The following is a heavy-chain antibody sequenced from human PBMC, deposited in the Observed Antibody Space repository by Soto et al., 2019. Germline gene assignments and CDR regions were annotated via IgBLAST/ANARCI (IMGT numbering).Heavy chain of an antibody. V-gene: IGHV1-69*06. CDR1: GGTLSTNA. Sequence: QVQLVQSGAEVKKPGSSVKVSCKASGGTLSTNAISWVLQSPGQGLEWMGAIIPMFGSPKYAQKFQGRVTITSDNTTTTRYMEMISLTSADTAVYYCARGGFVAGVYNAMDAWGQGSAVAVSS. CDR3: ARGGFVAGVYNAMDA. D-gene: IGHD2-21*01. CDR2: IIPMFGSP. J-gene: IGHJ6*02.